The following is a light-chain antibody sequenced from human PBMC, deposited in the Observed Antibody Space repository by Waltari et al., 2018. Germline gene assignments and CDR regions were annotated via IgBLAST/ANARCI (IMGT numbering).Light chain of an antibody. CDR2: VNSDGSH. CDR1: SGHSSNI. J-gene: IGLJ3*02. Sequence: QLVLTQSPSASASLGASVKLTCTLSSGHSSNIIAWHQQQPEKGPRYLMKVNSDGSHSKGDWIPARFSGSSSGAERYLTISSLQSEDEADYYCQTGGHGTWVFGGGTKLTVL. V-gene: IGLV4-69*01. CDR3: QTGGHGTWV.